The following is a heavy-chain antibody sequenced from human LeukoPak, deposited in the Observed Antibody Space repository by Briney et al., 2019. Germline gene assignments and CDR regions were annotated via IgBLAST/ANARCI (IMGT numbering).Heavy chain of an antibody. V-gene: IGHV3-33*01. CDR3: ARDRAAAMEYYYMDV. D-gene: IGHD2-2*01. CDR1: GFTFRSYG. CDR2: VWYDGSNK. J-gene: IGHJ6*03. Sequence: GRSLRLSCAASGFTFRSYGMHWVRQAPGEGLEWVAVVWYDGSNKNYASSVKGRFTISRDNSKNTLYLQMNSLRAEDTAVYYCARDRAAAMEYYYMDVWGKGTTVTVSS.